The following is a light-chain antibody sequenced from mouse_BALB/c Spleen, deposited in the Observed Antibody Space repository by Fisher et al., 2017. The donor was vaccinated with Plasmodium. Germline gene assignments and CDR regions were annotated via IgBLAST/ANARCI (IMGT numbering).Light chain of an antibody. V-gene: IGKV5-43*01. CDR1: QSISNN. Sequence: DIVMTQSPATLSVTPGDGVSLSCRASQSISNNLHWYQPKSHESPRLLITYASQSISGIPSRFSGSGSGTTFTLKISRVEAEDLGVYFCSQSTHLPLTFGAGTRLELK. J-gene: IGKJ5*01. CDR3: SQSTHLPLT. CDR2: YAS.